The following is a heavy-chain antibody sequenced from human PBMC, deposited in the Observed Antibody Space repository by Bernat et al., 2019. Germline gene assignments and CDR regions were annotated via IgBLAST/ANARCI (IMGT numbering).Heavy chain of an antibody. D-gene: IGHD6-19*01. CDR1: GGSISSDY. Sequence: QVQLQESGPGLVKPSETLSLTCTVSGGSISSDYWSWIRQPPGKGLEGIGYIYYRGSTHYNPALMSGVTISVDTSKNQFSLKMSSVTAADTAVYYWARGQWLTPRPGDSDYFDYWGQGSLVTVSS. J-gene: IGHJ4*02. CDR3: ARGQWLTPRPGDSDYFDY. CDR2: IYYRGST. V-gene: IGHV4-59*01.